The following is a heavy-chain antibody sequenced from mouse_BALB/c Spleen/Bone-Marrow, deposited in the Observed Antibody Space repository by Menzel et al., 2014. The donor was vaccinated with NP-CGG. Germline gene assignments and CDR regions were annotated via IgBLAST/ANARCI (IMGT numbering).Heavy chain of an antibody. J-gene: IGHJ1*01. V-gene: IGHV7-3*02. Sequence: EVKLVESGGGLVQPGGSLRLSCATSGFTFTDYYMSWVRQPPGKALEWLGFIRNKANGYTTEYSASVKGRFTISRDNSQSILYLQMNTLRAGDSATYYCAREIINDYHWYFDVWGAGTTVTVSS. CDR2: IRNKANGYTT. CDR3: AREIINDYHWYFDV. CDR1: GFTFTDYY. D-gene: IGHD2-4*01.